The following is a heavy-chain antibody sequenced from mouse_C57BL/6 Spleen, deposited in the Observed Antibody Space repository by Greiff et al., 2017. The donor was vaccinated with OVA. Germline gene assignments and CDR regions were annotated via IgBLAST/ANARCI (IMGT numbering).Heavy chain of an antibody. D-gene: IGHD2-5*01. J-gene: IGHJ4*01. V-gene: IGHV2-9-1*01. Sequence: VHLVESGPGLVAPSQSLSITCTVSGFSLTSYAISWVRQPPGKGLEWLGVIWTGGGTNYNSALKSRLSISKDNSKSQVFLKMNSLQTDDTARYYCARAYSNYEGDYAMDYWGQGTSVTVSS. CDR1: GFSLTSYA. CDR3: ARAYSNYEGDYAMDY. CDR2: IWTGGGT.